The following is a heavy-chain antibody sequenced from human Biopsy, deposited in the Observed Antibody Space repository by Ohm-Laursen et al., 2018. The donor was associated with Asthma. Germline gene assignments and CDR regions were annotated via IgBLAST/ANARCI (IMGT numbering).Heavy chain of an antibody. Sequence: SQTLSLTCTVSGGSINIGDHYWSWIRQHPVKGLEWIGYIYYSGSTYYNPSLKSRVSISLDTSKNQFSLSLTSVTAADTAVYYCARTTYGDDGFDPWGQGTLVTVSS. CDR1: GGSINIGDHY. V-gene: IGHV4-31*03. J-gene: IGHJ5*02. CDR3: ARTTYGDDGFDP. CDR2: IYYSGST. D-gene: IGHD4-17*01.